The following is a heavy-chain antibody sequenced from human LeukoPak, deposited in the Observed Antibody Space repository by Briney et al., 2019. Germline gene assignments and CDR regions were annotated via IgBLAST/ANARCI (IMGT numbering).Heavy chain of an antibody. D-gene: IGHD4-11*01. J-gene: IGHJ4*02. CDR1: GYTFTGYY. CDR3: ASSNLWGNFDY. Sequence: ASVKVSCKASGYTFTGYYMHWVRQATGQGLEWMGWMNPNSGNTGYAQKFQGRVTMTRNTSISTAYMELSSLRSEDTAVYYCASSNLWGNFDYWGQGTLVTVSS. CDR2: MNPNSGNT. V-gene: IGHV1-8*02.